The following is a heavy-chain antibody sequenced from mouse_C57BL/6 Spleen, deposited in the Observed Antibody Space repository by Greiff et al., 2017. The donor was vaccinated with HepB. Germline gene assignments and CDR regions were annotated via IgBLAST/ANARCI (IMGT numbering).Heavy chain of an antibody. CDR3: ARGSITTVGSYWYFDV. D-gene: IGHD1-1*01. CDR2: INPNDGTT. V-gene: IGHV1-39*01. CDR1: GYSFTDYN. J-gene: IGHJ1*03. Sequence: EVQLQQSGPELVKPGASVKISCKASGYSFTDYNMNWVKQSNGKSLEWIGVINPNDGTTSYNQKFKGKATLTVDQYSSTAYMQLNSLTSEDSAVYYCARGSITTVGSYWYFDVWGTGTTVTVSS.